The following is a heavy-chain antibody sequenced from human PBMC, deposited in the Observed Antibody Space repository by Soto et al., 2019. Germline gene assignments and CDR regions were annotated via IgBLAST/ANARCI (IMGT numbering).Heavy chain of an antibody. Sequence: EGQLVESGGGLVQPGGSLSLSCAASGFTLSSLDMHWVRQPTGKGLEWVSGIGTDGDTYYADSVKGRFTISRENAENSVSLQMSSLRVGDTAVYYCVRGAMDVWGKGTTVIVSS. CDR2: IGTDGDT. V-gene: IGHV3-13*01. CDR3: VRGAMDV. J-gene: IGHJ6*03. CDR1: GFTLSSLD.